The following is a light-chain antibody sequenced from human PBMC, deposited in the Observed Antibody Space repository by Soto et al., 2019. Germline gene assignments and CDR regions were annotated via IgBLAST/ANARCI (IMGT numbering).Light chain of an antibody. CDR2: GAS. V-gene: IGKV3-15*01. Sequence: EIVMTQSPATLSVSPGERATLSCRASQRVSSKLAWYQQNPGQAPRLLIYGASTRATGLPAGFSGSGSGTEFTLTTRSLKSEECAVDSCQQYNNWRRTFGQGTKVEIK. CDR1: QRVSSK. J-gene: IGKJ1*01. CDR3: QQYNNWRRT.